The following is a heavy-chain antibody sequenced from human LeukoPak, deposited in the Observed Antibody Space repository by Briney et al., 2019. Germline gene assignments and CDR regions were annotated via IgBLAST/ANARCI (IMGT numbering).Heavy chain of an antibody. V-gene: IGHV4-38-2*02. Sequence: SETLSLTCTVSGYSISNGYYWGWIRQPPGKGLEWIGSIYHSGSTFYNPSLKSRVTISVDTSKNQFSLKLSSVTAADTAVYYCASGYSSVYYYYYMDVWGKGTTVTVSS. CDR3: ASGYSSVYYYYYMDV. CDR2: IYHSGST. J-gene: IGHJ6*03. CDR1: GYSISNGYY. D-gene: IGHD5-18*01.